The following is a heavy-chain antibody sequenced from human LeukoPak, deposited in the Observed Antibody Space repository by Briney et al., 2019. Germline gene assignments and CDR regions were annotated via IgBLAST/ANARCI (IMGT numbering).Heavy chain of an antibody. J-gene: IGHJ4*02. V-gene: IGHV3-43D*03. CDR3: AKDMIYRDAGSYLGGLIDY. CDR2: ISWDGDST. Sequence: GGSLRLSCAASGFTFDDYAMHWVRQTPGKGLEWVSRISWDGDSTSYADSVKGRFSISRDNSKSSLYLQMNSLRPEDTALYYCAKDMIYRDAGSYLGGLIDYWGQGTLVTVSS. D-gene: IGHD3-10*01. CDR1: GFTFDDYA.